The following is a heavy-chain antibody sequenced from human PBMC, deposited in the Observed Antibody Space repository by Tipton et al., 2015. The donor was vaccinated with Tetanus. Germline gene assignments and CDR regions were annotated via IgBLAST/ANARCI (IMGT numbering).Heavy chain of an antibody. Sequence: QLVQSEAEVKKPGESLQISCKGSGYNFTVYYIGWVRQMPGKGLEWMGIVYPGDSTTKYSPSFQGQVTISADRSITTAYLRWSSLKASDTAIYYCARRGTTTALANYFDSWGQGTRVTVSS. V-gene: IGHV5-51*01. D-gene: IGHD1-1*01. CDR2: VYPGDSTT. CDR1: GYNFTVYY. J-gene: IGHJ4*02. CDR3: ARRGTTTALANYFDS.